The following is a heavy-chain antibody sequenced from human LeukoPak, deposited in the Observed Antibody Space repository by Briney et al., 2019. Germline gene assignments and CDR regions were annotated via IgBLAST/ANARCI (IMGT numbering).Heavy chain of an antibody. V-gene: IGHV4-59*01. CDR2: IYYSGST. CDR1: GGSISSYY. D-gene: IGHD7-27*01. J-gene: IGHJ4*02. Sequence: ASETLSLTCTVSGGSISSYYWSWIRQPPGKGLEWIGYIYYSGSTNYNPSLKSRVTISVDTSKNQFSLKLSSVTAADTAVYYCARLWEGVTGYYFDYWGQGTLVTVSS. CDR3: ARLWEGVTGYYFDY.